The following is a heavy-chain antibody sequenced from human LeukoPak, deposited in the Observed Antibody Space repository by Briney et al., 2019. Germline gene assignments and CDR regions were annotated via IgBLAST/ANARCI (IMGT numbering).Heavy chain of an antibody. CDR2: ISFDGNNK. J-gene: IGHJ5*02. D-gene: IGHD2-2*01. Sequence: PGGSLRLSCAASGFTFSSFGMHWVRQAPGKGLEWVAVISFDGNNKYYADSVKGRFTISRDNYKNTVYLQMNSLRAEDTAVYYCAKDYPPAGISGGWFDPWGQGTLVTVSS. CDR1: GFTFSSFG. CDR3: AKDYPPAGISGGWFDP. V-gene: IGHV3-30*18.